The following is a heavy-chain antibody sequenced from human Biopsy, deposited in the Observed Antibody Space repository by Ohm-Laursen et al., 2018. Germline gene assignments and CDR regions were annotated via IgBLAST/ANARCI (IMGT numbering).Heavy chain of an antibody. CDR1: GGSVSSGSYY. CDR3: AGRPWPNAFDI. J-gene: IGHJ3*02. CDR2: IYYSGST. V-gene: IGHV4-61*01. D-gene: IGHD5-12*01. Sequence: SETLSLTCIVSGGSVSSGSYYWSWIRQPPGKGLEWIGYIYYSGSTNYNPSLKSRVTISVDTSRNQFSLKLSSVTAADTAVYYCAGRPWPNAFDIWGHGTMVTVSS.